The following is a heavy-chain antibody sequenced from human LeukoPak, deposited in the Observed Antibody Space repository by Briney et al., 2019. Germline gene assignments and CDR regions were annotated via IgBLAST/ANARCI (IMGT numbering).Heavy chain of an antibody. Sequence: GGSLRLSCTASGFTVRSNYMSWIRQAPGKALDRVSVIYSNGNAYYADSAKGRFTISRDNSKNMVHLQMNSLRTEDTAIYFCARDGDYGSESFWGQGTLVTVSS. V-gene: IGHV3-53*01. D-gene: IGHD3-10*01. CDR1: GFTVRSNY. CDR2: IYSNGNA. J-gene: IGHJ4*02. CDR3: ARDGDYGSESF.